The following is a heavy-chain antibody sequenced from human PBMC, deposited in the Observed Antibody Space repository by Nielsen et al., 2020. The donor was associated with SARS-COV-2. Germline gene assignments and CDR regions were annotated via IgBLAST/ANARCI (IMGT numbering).Heavy chain of an antibody. D-gene: IGHD4-17*01. CDR2: INEDGGDK. Sequence: GESLKISCAFSGFAFSNYWMTWVRQAPGKGLELVASINEDGGDKYYVDSVKVRVTISRDNAKTSLYLQMSTLMADDTAVYYCARCRRPYQLFSGDYYWYFDLWGRGTLVTVSS. V-gene: IGHV3-7*01. J-gene: IGHJ2*01. CDR1: GFAFSNYW. CDR3: ARCRRPYQLFSGDYYWYFDL.